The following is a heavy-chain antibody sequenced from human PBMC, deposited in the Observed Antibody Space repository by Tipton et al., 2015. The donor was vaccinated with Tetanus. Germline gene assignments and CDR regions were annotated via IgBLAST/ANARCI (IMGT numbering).Heavy chain of an antibody. D-gene: IGHD2-8*02. Sequence: TLSLTCTVSRGPISSYYWSWIRQPPGKGLEWVGYVYYTGDTNYDPSLKSRVTIPMDRSENQISLKMTSVTAADTAVYYCAGVAAQRTELYFEHWGQGTQVTVSS. J-gene: IGHJ1*01. CDR1: RGPISSYY. CDR2: VYYTGDT. CDR3: AGVAAQRTELYFEH. V-gene: IGHV4-59*01.